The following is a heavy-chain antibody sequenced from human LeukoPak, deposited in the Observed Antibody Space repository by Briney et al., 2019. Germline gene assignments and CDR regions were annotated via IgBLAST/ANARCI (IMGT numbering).Heavy chain of an antibody. CDR1: GFTFSSYG. CDR2: TWYDGSNK. V-gene: IGHV3-33*01. CDR3: AREAHYDSSGYYFLY. Sequence: GGPDSLSCAASGFTFSSYGMHWVRQAPGKGLEWVAVTWYDGSNKYYADSVKGRFTISRDNSKNTLFLQMNSLRAEDTAVYYCAREAHYDSSGYYFLYWGQGTLVTVSS. D-gene: IGHD3-22*01. J-gene: IGHJ4*02.